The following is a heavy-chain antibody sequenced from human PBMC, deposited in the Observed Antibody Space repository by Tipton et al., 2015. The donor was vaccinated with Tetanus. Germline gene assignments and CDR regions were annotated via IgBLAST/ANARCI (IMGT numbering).Heavy chain of an antibody. CDR1: GFTFSSYG. CDR3: ARCSGGACYRGNHYYYGMDV. V-gene: IGHV3-33*01. D-gene: IGHD2-15*01. J-gene: IGHJ6*02. CDR2: IWYDGSNK. Sequence: SLRLSCAASGFTFSSYGMHWVRQAPGKGLEWVAVIWYDGSNKYYADSVKGRFTISRDNAKNSLYLQMNSLRAEDTAVYYCARCSGGACYRGNHYYYGMDVWGQGTTVTVSS.